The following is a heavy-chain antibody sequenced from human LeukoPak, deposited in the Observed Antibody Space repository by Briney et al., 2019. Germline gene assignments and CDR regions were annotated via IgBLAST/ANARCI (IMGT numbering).Heavy chain of an antibody. CDR1: GYSFTHYW. J-gene: IGHJ4*02. CDR3: ARQDGSGIYYFDY. V-gene: IGHV5-51*01. CDR2: IYPGDSDS. Sequence: GESLKISCKGSGYSFTHYWIGWVRQMPGKGLEWMAIIYPGDSDSRYSPSFQGQVTISADKSLSTAYLQWSSLKASDTAKYYCARQDGSGIYYFDYWGQGTLVTVSS. D-gene: IGHD3-10*01.